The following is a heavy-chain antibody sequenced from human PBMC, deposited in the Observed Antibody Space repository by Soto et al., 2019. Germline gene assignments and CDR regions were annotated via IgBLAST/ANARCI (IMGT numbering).Heavy chain of an antibody. CDR2: ISYDGSNK. D-gene: IGHD5-18*01. Sequence: GSLRLSCAASVFTFSSYGMHWVRQAPGKGLEWVAVISYDGSNKYYADSVKGRFTISRDNSKNTLYLQMNSLRAEDTAVYYCAKVGLRVRYSYGLDPRDYWGQGTLVTVSS. CDR1: VFTFSSYG. V-gene: IGHV3-30*18. CDR3: AKVGLRVRYSYGLDPRDY. J-gene: IGHJ4*02.